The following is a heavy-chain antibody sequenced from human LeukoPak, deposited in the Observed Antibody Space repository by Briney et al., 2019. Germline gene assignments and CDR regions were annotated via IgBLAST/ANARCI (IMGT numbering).Heavy chain of an antibody. Sequence: ASVKVSCKASGYTFTNYGVTWVRRAPGQGLEWMGWISAYNGDTNYAQRLQGRVTMTTDTSATTAYMEMKSLTSDDTAVYYCARQRAVVVPGSIPRYYYYGLDVWGQGTTVTVSS. D-gene: IGHD2-2*01. V-gene: IGHV1-18*01. J-gene: IGHJ6*02. CDR1: GYTFTNYG. CDR3: ARQRAVVVPGSIPRYYYYGLDV. CDR2: ISAYNGDT.